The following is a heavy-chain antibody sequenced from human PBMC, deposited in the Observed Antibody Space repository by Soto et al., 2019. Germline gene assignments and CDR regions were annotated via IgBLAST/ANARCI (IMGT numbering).Heavy chain of an antibody. CDR3: ARGYPDYDFWSGSEFPPYYMDV. Sequence: SLKVSCKHPGNTYTSYGIKSLRPAPAQGHERMGWISAYNGNTNYAQKLQGRVTMTTDTSTSTAYMELRSLRSDDTAVYYCARGYPDYDFWSGSEFPPYYMDVWGKGTTVTVSS. D-gene: IGHD3-3*01. CDR1: GNTYTSYG. CDR2: ISAYNGNT. J-gene: IGHJ6*03. V-gene: IGHV1-18*01.